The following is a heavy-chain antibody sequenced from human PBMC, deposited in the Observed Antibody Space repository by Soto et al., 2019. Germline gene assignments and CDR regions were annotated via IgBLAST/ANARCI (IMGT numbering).Heavy chain of an antibody. CDR3: ARAPKVSGSSQTRPDF. Sequence: SETLSLTCSIYSGSFSGYYWSWIRQPPGKGLEWIGEISQSGNANYSPSLKSRVSISIDTSKKQFSLNLASVSAADTAVYYCARAPKVSGSSQTRPDFWGQGTLVTVSS. CDR1: SGSFSGYY. V-gene: IGHV4-34*01. D-gene: IGHD6-6*01. J-gene: IGHJ4*02. CDR2: ISQSGNA.